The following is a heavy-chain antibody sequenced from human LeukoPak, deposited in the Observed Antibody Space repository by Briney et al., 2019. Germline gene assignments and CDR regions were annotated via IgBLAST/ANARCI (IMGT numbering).Heavy chain of an antibody. CDR2: IHTGGIT. J-gene: IGHJ4*02. Sequence: SETLSLTCTVSGGSISSHYWSWLRQPAGKGLEYIGRIHTGGITNYNPSLKSRVTMSGDTSKNQFYLNLRSVTAADTAVYYCARDLGSNYVYFDYWGQGSLVTVSS. V-gene: IGHV4-4*07. D-gene: IGHD1-26*01. CDR1: GGSISSHY. CDR3: ARDLGSNYVYFDY.